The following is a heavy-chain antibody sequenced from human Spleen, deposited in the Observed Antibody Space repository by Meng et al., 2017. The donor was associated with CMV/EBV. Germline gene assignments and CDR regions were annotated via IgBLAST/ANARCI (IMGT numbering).Heavy chain of an antibody. Sequence: GESLKISCAASGFTFSSYSMHWVRQAPGKGLEWVAVISYDGSNKYYTDSVTGRFTISRDNAKNSLFLQMNSLRVEDTAVYYCARWVDYDLWSGNSYYFDFWGPGTLVTVSS. CDR2: ISYDGSNK. V-gene: IGHV3-30-3*01. D-gene: IGHD3-3*01. CDR3: ARWVDYDLWSGNSYYFDF. CDR1: GFTFSSYS. J-gene: IGHJ4*02.